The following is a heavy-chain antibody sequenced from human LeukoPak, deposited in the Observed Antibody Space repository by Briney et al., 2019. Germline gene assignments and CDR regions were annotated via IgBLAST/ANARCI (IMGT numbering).Heavy chain of an antibody. Sequence: SETLSLTCTVSGGSVSSYYWSWIRQPPGKGLEWIGYIYYSGSTNYNPSLKSRVTISVDTSKNQFSLRLRSVTAADTAVYYCARVTGYMIEDYFDYWGQGTLVTVSS. CDR2: IYYSGST. CDR3: ARVTGYMIEDYFDY. J-gene: IGHJ4*02. D-gene: IGHD3-22*01. V-gene: IGHV4-59*02. CDR1: GGSVSSYY.